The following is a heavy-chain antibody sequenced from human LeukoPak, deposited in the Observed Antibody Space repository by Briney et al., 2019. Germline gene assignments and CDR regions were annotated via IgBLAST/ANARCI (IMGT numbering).Heavy chain of an antibody. CDR1: GFTFSSYG. CDR2: IRYDGSDK. D-gene: IGHD5-12*01. J-gene: IGHJ6*03. CDR3: AKDGYSGYDSSYYYMDV. V-gene: IGHV3-30*02. Sequence: GGSLTLSCAASGFTFSSYGMHWVRQAPSKGLEWVAFIRYDGSDKYYADSVKGRFTIARDNSKNTLYLQMNSLRAEDTAVYYCAKDGYSGYDSSYYYMDVWGKGTTVTVSS.